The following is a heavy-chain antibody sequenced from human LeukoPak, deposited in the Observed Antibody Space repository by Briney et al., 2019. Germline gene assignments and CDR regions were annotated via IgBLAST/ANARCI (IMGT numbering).Heavy chain of an antibody. D-gene: IGHD3-22*01. CDR2: IYSGGST. CDR3: ARASLYDNSAYYLDY. CDR1: GFTVSSNY. V-gene: IGHV3-53*01. J-gene: IGHJ4*02. Sequence: PGGSLRLSCAASGFTVSSNYMSWVRQAPGKGLEWVSVIYSGGSTYYADSVKGRFTISRDNARNSLYLQMNSLRAEDTALYYCARASLYDNSAYYLDYWGQGTLVTVSS.